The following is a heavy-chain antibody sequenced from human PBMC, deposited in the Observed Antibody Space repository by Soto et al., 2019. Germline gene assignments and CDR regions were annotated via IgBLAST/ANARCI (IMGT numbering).Heavy chain of an antibody. CDR3: ARVKATLYRHYYFDY. CDR1: GGTINSGDYF. CDR2: IFYTGST. Sequence: LSLTCSVSGGTINSGDYFWSWIRQPPGKGLEWIGSIFYTGSTYYSPSLKSRASMSMDTSKHLFSLRLRSLTAADTAVYFCARVKATLYRHYYFDYWGHGTPVTVSS. V-gene: IGHV4-30-4*01. J-gene: IGHJ4*01. D-gene: IGHD5-12*01.